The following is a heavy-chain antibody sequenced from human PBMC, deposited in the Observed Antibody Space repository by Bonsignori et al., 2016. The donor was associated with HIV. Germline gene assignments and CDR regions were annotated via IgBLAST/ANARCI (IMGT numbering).Heavy chain of an antibody. D-gene: IGHD3-3*01. V-gene: IGHV4-38-2*01. CDR3: ARHYDAVLRFLEWSSYYYYMDV. J-gene: IGHJ6*03. Sequence: IRXAPRKGLEWIGSIYHSGSTYYNPSLKSRVTISVDTSKNQFSLKLSSVTAADTAVYYCARHYDAVLRFLEWSSYYYYMDVWGKGTTVTVSS. CDR2: IYHSGST.